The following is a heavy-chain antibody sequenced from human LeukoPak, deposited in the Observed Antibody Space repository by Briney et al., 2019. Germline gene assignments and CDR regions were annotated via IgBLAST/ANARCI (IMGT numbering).Heavy chain of an antibody. Sequence: PGGSLRLSCSASGFTFSDYDMNSVRQAPGKGLEWVSSICYLSTHVYYGDSVKGRFSISRDNAKNSLYLQMNSLGAEDTAIYYCGRAFPPLRTSSAGDSWGQGILVTVSS. CDR2: ICYLSTHV. D-gene: IGHD6-25*01. V-gene: IGHV3-21*01. CDR1: GFTFSDYD. J-gene: IGHJ5*01. CDR3: GRAFPPLRTSSAGDS.